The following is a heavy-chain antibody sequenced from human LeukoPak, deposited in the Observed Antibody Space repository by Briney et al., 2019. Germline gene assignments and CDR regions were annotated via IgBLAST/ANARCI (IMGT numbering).Heavy chain of an antibody. CDR2: INQDASHK. V-gene: IGHV3-7*01. CDR3: AGDPPTDSNWYPDY. Sequence: GGSLRLSCAASGFIFPTYWMGWVRQAPGKGLEWVANINQDASHKNHVESVKGRFTISRDNANNLLFLQMNDLRAEDTAIYYCAGDPPTDSNWYPDYWGQGTLVTVSS. CDR1: GFIFPTYW. D-gene: IGHD6-13*01. J-gene: IGHJ4*02.